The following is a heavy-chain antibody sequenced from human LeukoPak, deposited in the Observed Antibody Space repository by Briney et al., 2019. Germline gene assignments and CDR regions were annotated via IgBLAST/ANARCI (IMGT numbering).Heavy chain of an antibody. D-gene: IGHD2-15*01. J-gene: IGHJ4*02. V-gene: IGHV1-46*01. CDR1: VYTFTFYF. CDR3: ARDGYCSGGSCHSFEY. Sequence: ASVKVSCKTSVYTFTFYFIHWVRQAPGQGLEWMGIINPHADSTTYAQKFQGRVTMTRDMSTSTVYMELSSLRSEDTAVYFCARDGYCSGGSCHSFEYWGQGTLVTVSS. CDR2: INPHADST.